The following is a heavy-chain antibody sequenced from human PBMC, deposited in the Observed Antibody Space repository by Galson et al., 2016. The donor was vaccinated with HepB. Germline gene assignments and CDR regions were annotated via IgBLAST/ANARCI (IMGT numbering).Heavy chain of an antibody. CDR1: GGSISSGPYY. Sequence: TLSLTCTVSGGSISSGPYYWTWIRQYPGKGLEWIGYIYYSGSAYYNPSLKSRVTISLDTSKNQFSLKLSSVTAADTAVYYCALRRKATVTNSPPHYSYSYMDLWGKGTTVTVSS. CDR2: IYYSGSA. V-gene: IGHV4-31*03. J-gene: IGHJ6*03. CDR3: ALRRKATVTNSPPHYSYSYMDL. D-gene: IGHD4-11*01.